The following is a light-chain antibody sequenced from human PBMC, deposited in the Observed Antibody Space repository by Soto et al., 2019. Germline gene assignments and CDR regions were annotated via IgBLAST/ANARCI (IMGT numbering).Light chain of an antibody. J-gene: IGKJ1*01. CDR3: QQYNNYFWA. CDR1: QNINTW. Sequence: DIQMTQSPSTLSASVGDRVTITCRASQNINTWLAWYQQKPGEAPKLLILKASSLESGVPSRFSGSGSGTEFTLTISSLQPDDLATYYCQQYNNYFWAFGQGTKVDIK. V-gene: IGKV1-5*03. CDR2: KAS.